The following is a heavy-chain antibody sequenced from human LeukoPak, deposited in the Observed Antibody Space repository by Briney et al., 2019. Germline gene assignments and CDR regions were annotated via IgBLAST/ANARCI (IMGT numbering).Heavy chain of an antibody. Sequence: ASVKVSCKAFGYTFTSYGISWVRQAPGQGLEWMGWISAYNGNTNYAQRLQGRVTMTTDTSTSTAYMELRSLRSDDTAVYYCARDGSITIFGVVIEQYYFDYWGQGTLVTVSS. D-gene: IGHD3-3*01. CDR1: GYTFTSYG. J-gene: IGHJ4*02. V-gene: IGHV1-18*01. CDR2: ISAYNGNT. CDR3: ARDGSITIFGVVIEQYYFDY.